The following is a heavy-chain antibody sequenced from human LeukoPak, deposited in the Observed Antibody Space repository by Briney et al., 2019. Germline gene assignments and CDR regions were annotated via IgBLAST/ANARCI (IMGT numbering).Heavy chain of an antibody. CDR1: GFTVSSNY. Sequence: GGSLRLSCAASGFTVSSNYMSWVRQAPGKGLEWVSVIYSGGTTYYADSVKGRFTISRDNSKNTLYLQMNTLRAGDTAVYYCARGIVGSIPFDYWGQGTLVTVSS. CDR2: IYSGGTT. V-gene: IGHV3-66*01. CDR3: ARGIVGSIPFDY. J-gene: IGHJ4*02. D-gene: IGHD1-26*01.